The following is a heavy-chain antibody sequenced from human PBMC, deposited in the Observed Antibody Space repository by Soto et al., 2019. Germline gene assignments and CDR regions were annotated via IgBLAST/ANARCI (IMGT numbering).Heavy chain of an antibody. J-gene: IGHJ6*02. V-gene: IGHV1-2*02. CDR3: ARLVGDSDILTGYPQILYNMDV. CDR2: INPNSGGT. Sequence: QVPLVQSGAEVKKPGASVKVSCKASGYTFTGYYMHWVRQAPGQGLEWMGWINPNSGGTNYAQKFQGRVTMTRDTSISTAYMELSRLRSDDTAVYYCARLVGDSDILTGYPQILYNMDVWGQGTTVTVSS. D-gene: IGHD3-9*01. CDR1: GYTFTGYY.